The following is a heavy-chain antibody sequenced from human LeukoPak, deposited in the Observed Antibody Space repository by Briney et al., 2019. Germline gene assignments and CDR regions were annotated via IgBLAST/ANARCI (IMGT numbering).Heavy chain of an antibody. V-gene: IGHV3-30*03. D-gene: IGHD3-10*01. CDR3: VFEGRADAFDI. Sequence: GGSLRLSCAASGXTFSSYGMHWVSQAPGKGLEWVAVISYDGSNKYYADSVKGRFTISRDNSKNTLYLQMNSLRAEDTAVYYCVFEGRADAFDIWGQGTMVTVSS. CDR2: ISYDGSNK. J-gene: IGHJ3*02. CDR1: GXTFSSYG.